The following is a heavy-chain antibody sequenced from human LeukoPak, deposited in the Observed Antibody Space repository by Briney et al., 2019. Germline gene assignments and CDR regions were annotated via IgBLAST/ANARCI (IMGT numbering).Heavy chain of an antibody. V-gene: IGHV4-59*08. CDR3: VRRNRILRILAY. CDR2: DYYSGSS. D-gene: IGHD3-3*01. J-gene: IGHJ4*02. Sequence: SETLSLTCTVSGGSITDYYWGWIRQPPGKGLEWIGYDYYSGSSNYNPSLKSRVTTSVDTSKSHFSLKLSSVTAADTAVYYCVRRNRILRILAYWGQGTLVTVSS. CDR1: GGSITDYY.